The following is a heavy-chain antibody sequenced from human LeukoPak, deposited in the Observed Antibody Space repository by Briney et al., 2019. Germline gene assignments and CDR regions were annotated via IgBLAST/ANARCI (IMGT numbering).Heavy chain of an antibody. J-gene: IGHJ3*02. CDR3: ARDKAAAGPAAFDI. V-gene: IGHV4-59*12. CDR1: GGSISSYY. D-gene: IGHD6-13*01. CDR2: IYYSGST. Sequence: SETLSLTCTVSGGSISSYYWSWIRQPPGKGLEWIGYIYYSGSTYYNPSLKSRVTISVDTSKNQFSLKLSSVTAADTAVYYCARDKAAAGPAAFDIWDQGTMVTVSS.